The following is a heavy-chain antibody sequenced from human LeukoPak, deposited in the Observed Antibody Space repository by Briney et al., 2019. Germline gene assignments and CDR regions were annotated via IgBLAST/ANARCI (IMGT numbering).Heavy chain of an antibody. CDR3: ASGRAATGVDY. CDR1: GDSISSYY. V-gene: IGHV4-4*07. D-gene: IGHD6-13*01. CDR2: IYTSGST. Sequence: SETLSLTCTVSGDSISSYYWSWIRQPAGKGLEWIGRIYTSGSTNYNPSLKTRVTLSVDKSKNQFSLKLSSVTAADTAVYYCASGRAATGVDYRGQGTLVTVSS. J-gene: IGHJ4*02.